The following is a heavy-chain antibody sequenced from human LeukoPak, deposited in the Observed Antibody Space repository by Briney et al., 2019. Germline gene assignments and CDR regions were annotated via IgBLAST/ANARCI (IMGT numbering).Heavy chain of an antibody. V-gene: IGHV3-30*04. Sequence: GGSLRLSCAASGFTFSNYAMHWVRQAPGKGLEWVAVIGDDGSNKYYVDSVEGRFTISRDNSNNTVYLQMNSLRAEDTAVYYCARVDDLDAFDTWGQGTLVTVSS. CDR2: IGDDGSNK. J-gene: IGHJ3*02. D-gene: IGHD2-2*03. CDR3: ARVDDLDAFDT. CDR1: GFTFSNYA.